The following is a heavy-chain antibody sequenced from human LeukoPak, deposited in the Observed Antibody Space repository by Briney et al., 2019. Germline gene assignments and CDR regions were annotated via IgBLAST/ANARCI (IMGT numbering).Heavy chain of an antibody. CDR3: ANSRTNYLCFYMDV. CDR2: IVPIFGTT. Sequence: GASVKVSCKASGGTFNSYAISWVRQAPGQGLEWMGGIVPIFGTTKYAQKFQGRVTLTTDSSTTTAYMELSSLRSEDTAVYYCANSRTNYLCFYMDVWGKGTSVTVSS. V-gene: IGHV1-69*05. J-gene: IGHJ6*03. D-gene: IGHD1-26*01. CDR1: GGTFNSYA.